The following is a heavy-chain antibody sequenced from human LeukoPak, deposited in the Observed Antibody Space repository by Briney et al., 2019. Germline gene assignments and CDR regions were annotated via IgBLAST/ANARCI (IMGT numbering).Heavy chain of an antibody. J-gene: IGHJ4*02. D-gene: IGHD2-21*02. CDR2: ISSSSSTI. V-gene: IGHV3-48*01. CDR3: ARVAYCGGDCYSGAFDY. CDR1: GFTFSSYS. Sequence: GGSLRLSCAASGFTFSSYSMNWVRQAPGKGLEWVSYISSSSSTIYYADSVKGRFTISRDNAKNSLYLQMNSLRAEDTAVYYCARVAYCGGDCYSGAFDYWGQGTLVTVSS.